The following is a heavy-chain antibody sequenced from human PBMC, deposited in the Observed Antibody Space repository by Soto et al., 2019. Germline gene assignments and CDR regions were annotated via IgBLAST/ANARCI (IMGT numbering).Heavy chain of an antibody. D-gene: IGHD6-19*01. CDR1: GFTFSDYA. V-gene: IGHV3-30*18. Sequence: VQLVESGGGVVQPGRSLRLSCAASGFTFSDYAMHWVRQAPGKGLEWVAVVSHDGSNTHYADSVKGRFTISRDSSKNTVSLEMPSLRAEDTAVYYCAKGGRQWLVTSDFNYWGQGALVTVSS. CDR2: VSHDGSNT. CDR3: AKGGRQWLVTSDFNY. J-gene: IGHJ4*02.